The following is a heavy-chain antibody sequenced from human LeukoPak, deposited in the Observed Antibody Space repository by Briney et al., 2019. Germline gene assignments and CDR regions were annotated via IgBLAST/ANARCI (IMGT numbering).Heavy chain of an antibody. D-gene: IGHD3-22*01. J-gene: IGHJ3*02. CDR1: GDSISSGDYY. Sequence: SQTLSLTCTVSGDSISSGDYYWSWIRQPAGKGLEWIGRISSSGSTNYNPSLKSRVTITVDTSKNQFSLKLSSVTAADTAVYFCARGPYSYDSSGAFDIWGQGTMVTVSS. CDR3: ARGPYSYDSSGAFDI. CDR2: ISSSGST. V-gene: IGHV4-61*02.